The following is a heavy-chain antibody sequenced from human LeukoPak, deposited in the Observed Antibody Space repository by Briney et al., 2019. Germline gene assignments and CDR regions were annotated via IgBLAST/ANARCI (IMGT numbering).Heavy chain of an antibody. J-gene: IGHJ4*02. CDR1: VESVSSDDAA. CDR2: TYYRSKWYY. V-gene: IGHV6-1*01. Sequence: SQTLSLTCAISVESVSSDDAAWSWIRQSPSRGLEWLGRTYYRSKWYYHYAISVKSRISVNPDTSKNQFSLQLNSVTPEDSAVYYCARGNLHFDYWGQGTLVTVSS. CDR3: ARGNLHFDY.